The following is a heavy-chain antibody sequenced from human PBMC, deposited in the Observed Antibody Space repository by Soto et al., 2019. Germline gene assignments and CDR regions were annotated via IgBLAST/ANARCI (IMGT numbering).Heavy chain of an antibody. CDR1: GFSLITRGVG. J-gene: IGHJ3*01. CDR3: AHIVITFGGVVADDAFDV. Sequence: SGPTLVKPTETLTLTCTFSGFSLITRGVGVGWIRQPPGKALEWLAVIYWDDDKRYSPSLKTRLVLTKDTPKNQVLLTMTNMDSVDTATYFCAHIVITFGGVVADDAFDVWGQGTMVTVSS. D-gene: IGHD3-16*02. V-gene: IGHV2-5*02. CDR2: IYWDDDK.